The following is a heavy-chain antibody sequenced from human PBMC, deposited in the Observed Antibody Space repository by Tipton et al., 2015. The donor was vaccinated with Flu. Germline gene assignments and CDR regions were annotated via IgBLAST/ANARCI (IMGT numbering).Heavy chain of an antibody. CDR3: ARHGIFGFRGGPCYRSFYYSGMHV. CDR1: GYNFIDYW. V-gene: IGHV5-51*01. J-gene: IGHJ6*02. Sequence: VQLVQSGAEVKKPGESLKISCKGSGYNFIDYWIGWVRQMPGKDLEWMGIIYPGDFQTIYSPSFQGRVTISADKSTSTAYLQWSGLKASDTAMYYCARHGIFGFRGGPCYRSFYYSGMHVWGQGTTVIVPS. CDR2: IYPGDFQT. D-gene: IGHD2-15*01.